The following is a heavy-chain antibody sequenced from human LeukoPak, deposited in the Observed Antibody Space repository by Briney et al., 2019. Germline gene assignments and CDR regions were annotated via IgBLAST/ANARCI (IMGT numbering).Heavy chain of an antibody. CDR1: GGSLSSYY. J-gene: IGHJ1*01. CDR2: IYYSGST. Sequence: SETLSLTCTVSGGSLSSYYWSWIRQPPGKGLEWIGYIYYSGSTNYNPSLKSRVTISVDTSKNQFSLKLSSVTAADTAVYYCARGDVDKYFQHWGQGTLVTVSS. CDR3: ARGDVDKYFQH. V-gene: IGHV4-59*01. D-gene: IGHD5-12*01.